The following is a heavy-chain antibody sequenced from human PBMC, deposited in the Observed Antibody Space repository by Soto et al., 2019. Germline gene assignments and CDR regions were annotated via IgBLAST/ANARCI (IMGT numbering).Heavy chain of an antibody. J-gene: IGHJ6*02. V-gene: IGHV3-23*01. CDR1: GFTFSSYA. Sequence: EVQLLESGGGLVQPGGSLRLSCAASGFTFSSYAMSWVRQAPGKWLEWVSAISGSGGSTYYADSAKGRFTISRDNSKNTLYLQMNSLGAEDTAVYYCANPQPAATFHGRYGMDVWGQGTTVTVSS. CDR2: ISGSGGST. D-gene: IGHD2-2*01. CDR3: ANPQPAATFHGRYGMDV.